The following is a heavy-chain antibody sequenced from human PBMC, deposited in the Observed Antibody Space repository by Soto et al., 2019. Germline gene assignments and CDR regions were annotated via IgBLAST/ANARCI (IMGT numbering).Heavy chain of an antibody. CDR1: GGSFSGYY. CDR3: ARGGAVGITMVRGVIGYYGMDV. J-gene: IGHJ6*02. V-gene: IGHV4-34*01. Sequence: SETLSLTCAVYGGSFSGYYWSWIRQPPGKRQEWIGEINHSGSTNYNPSLKSRVTISVDTSKNQFSLKLSSVTAADTAVYYCARGGAVGITMVRGVIGYYGMDVWGQGTTVTVSS. CDR2: INHSGST. D-gene: IGHD3-10*01.